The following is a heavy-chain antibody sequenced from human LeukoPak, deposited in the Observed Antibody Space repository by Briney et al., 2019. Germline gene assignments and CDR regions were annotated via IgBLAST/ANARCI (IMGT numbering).Heavy chain of an antibody. CDR2: INPNSGGT. V-gene: IGHV1-2*02. CDR3: ARDMWLVRHDAFDI. Sequence: GASVKVSCKASGYTFTGYYMHWVRQAPGQGLEWMGWINPNSGGTNYAQKFQGRVTMTRDTSISTAYMELSRLRSDDTAVYYCARDMWLVRHDAFDIWGQGTMVTVSS. D-gene: IGHD6-19*01. CDR1: GYTFTGYY. J-gene: IGHJ3*02.